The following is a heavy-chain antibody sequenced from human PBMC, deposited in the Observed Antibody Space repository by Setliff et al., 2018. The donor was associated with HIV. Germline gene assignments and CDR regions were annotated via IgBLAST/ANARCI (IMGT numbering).Heavy chain of an antibody. V-gene: IGHV6-1*01. D-gene: IGHD2-21*01. CDR1: GDSVSSNSAA. Sequence: SQTLSLTCAISGDSVSSNSAAWNWIRQSPSRGLEWLGRTYYRSKWYLDYAVSVKSRITINPDTSKNQFSLKLSSVTAADTAVYYCARWREMEGDYFDYWGQGTLVTVSS. CDR3: ARWREMEGDYFDY. J-gene: IGHJ4*02. CDR2: TYYRSKWYL.